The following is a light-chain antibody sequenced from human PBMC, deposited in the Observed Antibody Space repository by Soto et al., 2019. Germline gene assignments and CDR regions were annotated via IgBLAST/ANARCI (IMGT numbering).Light chain of an antibody. CDR3: QQYNNWPRVT. J-gene: IGKJ5*01. Sequence: EIVMTQSPATLSVSPGERATLSCRASQSVSSNLAWFQQKPGQAPRLLIYGASTRAPGVPARISGSGSGTDFTLSISSLQSEDFAVYYCQQYNNWPRVTFGQGTRLEIK. CDR1: QSVSSN. CDR2: GAS. V-gene: IGKV3-15*01.